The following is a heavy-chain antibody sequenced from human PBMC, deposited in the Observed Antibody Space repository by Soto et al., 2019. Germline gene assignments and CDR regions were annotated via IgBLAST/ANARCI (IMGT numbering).Heavy chain of an antibody. V-gene: IGHV1-46*04. CDR1: GYTFTSYY. J-gene: IGHJ6*02. D-gene: IGHD6-13*01. CDR2: INPSGGNT. Sequence: QVQLVQSGAEVKKPGASVKVSCKASGYTFTSYYMHWVRQAPGQGLEWMGVINPSGGNTNYAQKLQGRVPMTRDTSTITVYMELSSLRSEDTAMYYCARDQGDSSSWYYYGMDVWGQGTTVTVSS. CDR3: ARDQGDSSSWYYYGMDV.